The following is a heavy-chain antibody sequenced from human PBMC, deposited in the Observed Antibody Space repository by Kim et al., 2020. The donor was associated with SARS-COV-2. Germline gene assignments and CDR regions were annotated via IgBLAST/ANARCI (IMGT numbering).Heavy chain of an antibody. D-gene: IGHD3-22*01. CDR3: ARQAWTMMKGWFDP. CDR2: IYYSGST. Sequence: SETLSLTCTVSGGSISSSSYYWGWIRQPPGKGLEWIGSIYYSGSTYYNPSLKSRVTISVDTSKNQFSLKLSSVTAADTAVYYCARQAWTMMKGWFDPWGQGTLVTVSS. J-gene: IGHJ5*02. V-gene: IGHV4-39*01. CDR1: GGSISSSSYY.